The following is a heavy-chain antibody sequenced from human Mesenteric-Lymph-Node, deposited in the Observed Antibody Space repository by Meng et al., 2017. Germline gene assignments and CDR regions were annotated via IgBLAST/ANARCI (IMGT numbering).Heavy chain of an antibody. Sequence: SETLSLTCTVSGDSISNNDYYWGWIRQPPGKGLEWIASIRYFGSTYYKPSLKSRLAISMDTSRNQFSLNLSYVTAADTAVYYCARDYWGSIDYWGQGILVTVSS. V-gene: IGHV4-39*07. J-gene: IGHJ4*02. D-gene: IGHD7-27*01. CDR2: IRYFGST. CDR1: GDSISNNDYY. CDR3: ARDYWGSIDY.